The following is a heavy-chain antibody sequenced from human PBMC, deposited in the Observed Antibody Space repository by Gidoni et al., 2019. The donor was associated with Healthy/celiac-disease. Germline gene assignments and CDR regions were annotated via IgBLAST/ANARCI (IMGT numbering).Heavy chain of an antibody. D-gene: IGHD5-18*01. V-gene: IGHV1-2*07. CDR1: GYTFTGYY. Sequence: QVQLVQSGAEVKKPGASVKVSCKASGYTFTGYYMHWVRQAPGQGLEWMGWINPNSGGTNDAHKFQGRVTMTRDTSISTAYMELSRLRSDDTAVYYCARFPFVRYQDTAMVPGDYWGQGTLVTVSS. J-gene: IGHJ4*02. CDR2: INPNSGGT. CDR3: ARFPFVRYQDTAMVPGDY.